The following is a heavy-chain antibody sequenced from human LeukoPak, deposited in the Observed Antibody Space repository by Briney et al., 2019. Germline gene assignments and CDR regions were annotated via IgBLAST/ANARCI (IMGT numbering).Heavy chain of an antibody. Sequence: ASVKVSCKTSGHTFSSFDVIWVRQATGQGLEWIGWMNPNSLNTGYAQKFRGRVTMTGDTSISTAYMELSSLISEDTAVYYCARGIRNQLLSEYWGQGSLVTVSS. V-gene: IGHV1-8*01. D-gene: IGHD2-2*01. CDR2: MNPNSLNT. J-gene: IGHJ4*02. CDR3: ARGIRNQLLSEY. CDR1: GHTFSSFD.